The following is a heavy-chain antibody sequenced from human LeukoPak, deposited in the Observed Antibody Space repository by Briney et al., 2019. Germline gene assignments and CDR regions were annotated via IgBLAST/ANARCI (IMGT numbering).Heavy chain of an antibody. CDR1: GFTFSSYW. D-gene: IGHD6-19*01. Sequence: GGSLRLSCAASGFTFSSYWMSWVRQAPGKGLEWVSAISGSGGSTYYADSVKGRFTISRDNSKNTLYLQMNSLRAEDTAVYYCAKDEGRAVAGTFDYWGQGTLVTVSS. V-gene: IGHV3-23*01. CDR2: ISGSGGST. J-gene: IGHJ4*02. CDR3: AKDEGRAVAGTFDY.